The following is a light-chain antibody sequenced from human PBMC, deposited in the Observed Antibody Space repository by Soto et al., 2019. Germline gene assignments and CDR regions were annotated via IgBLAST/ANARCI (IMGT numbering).Light chain of an antibody. Sequence: QPVLTQPPSVSGAPGQRVTISCTGSSSNIGAGYDVHWYQQLPGTAPKLLIFGTSNRPSGVPDRFSGSKSGTSASLAITGLQAEDEADYYCQSSDTSLSGSEVFGGGTQLTVL. J-gene: IGLJ2*01. V-gene: IGLV1-40*01. CDR1: SSNIGAGYD. CDR2: GTS. CDR3: QSSDTSLSGSEV.